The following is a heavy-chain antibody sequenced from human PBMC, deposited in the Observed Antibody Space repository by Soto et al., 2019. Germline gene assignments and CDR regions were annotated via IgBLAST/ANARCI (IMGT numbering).Heavy chain of an antibody. V-gene: IGHV3-15*01. CDR2: IKSKTDGGTT. J-gene: IGHJ6*02. Sequence: GGSLRLSCAASGFTFSNAWMIWVRQAPGKGLEWVGRIKSKTDGGTTDYAAPVKGRFTISRDDSKNTLYLQMNSLKTEDTAVYYCTTEVWRGNYYYYGMDVWGQGTTVTVSS. D-gene: IGHD3-3*01. CDR1: GFTFSNAW. CDR3: TTEVWRGNYYYYGMDV.